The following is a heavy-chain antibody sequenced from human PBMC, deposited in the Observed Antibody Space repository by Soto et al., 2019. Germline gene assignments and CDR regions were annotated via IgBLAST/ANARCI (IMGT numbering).Heavy chain of an antibody. D-gene: IGHD6-13*01. CDR3: ARYGQGIAAAGFDY. CDR2: INPNSGGT. Sequence: ASVKGSCKASGYTFTGYYMHWLRQAPGQGLEWMGWINPNSGGTNYAQKFQGWVTMTRDTSISTAYMELSRLRSDDTAVYYCARYGQGIAAAGFDYWGQGTLVTVSS. V-gene: IGHV1-2*04. J-gene: IGHJ4*02. CDR1: GYTFTGYY.